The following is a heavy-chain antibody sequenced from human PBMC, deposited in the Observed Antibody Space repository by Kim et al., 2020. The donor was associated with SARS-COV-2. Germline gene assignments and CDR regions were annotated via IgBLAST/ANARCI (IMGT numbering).Heavy chain of an antibody. V-gene: IGHV4-59*08. CDR1: GDSVTSNY. J-gene: IGHJ4*02. CDR3: ARATEGQPFDY. CDR2: SYNNGRT. Sequence: SESLSLTCSVSGDSVTSNYWSWFRQPPGKGLEWIGYSYNNGRTKYSPSLMSRVTVSADTSKNQFFLKLTSVTAADTAVYFCARATEGQPFDYRGQGILVTVSS. D-gene: IGHD2-21*02.